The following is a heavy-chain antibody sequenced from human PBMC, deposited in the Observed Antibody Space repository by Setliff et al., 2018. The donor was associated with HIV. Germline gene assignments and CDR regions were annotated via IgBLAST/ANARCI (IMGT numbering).Heavy chain of an antibody. J-gene: IGHJ4*02. CDR1: GESFSGYY. D-gene: IGHD3-16*01. CDR3: ARRGIMITFGGVYFDS. CDR2: INHSGST. Sequence: PSETLSLTCAVYGESFSGYYWSWIRQPPGKGLEWIGEINHSGSTNYNPSLKSRVTISVDTSKNQFSLKLRSVTAADTAVYYCARRGIMITFGGVYFDSWGQGTLVTVSS. V-gene: IGHV4-34*01.